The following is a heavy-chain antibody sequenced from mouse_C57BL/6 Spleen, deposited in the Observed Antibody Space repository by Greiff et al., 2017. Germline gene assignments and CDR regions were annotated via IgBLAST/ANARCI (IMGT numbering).Heavy chain of an antibody. D-gene: IGHD1-1*01. CDR1: GYTFTDYE. Sequence: VKLMESGAELVRPGASVTLSCKASGYTFTDYEMHWVKQTPVHGLEWIGAIDPETGGTAYNQKFKGKAILTADKSSSTAYMELRSLTSEDSAVYYCTRWVYGSSYLYAMDYWGQGTSVTVSS. CDR2: IDPETGGT. V-gene: IGHV1-15*01. CDR3: TRWVYGSSYLYAMDY. J-gene: IGHJ4*01.